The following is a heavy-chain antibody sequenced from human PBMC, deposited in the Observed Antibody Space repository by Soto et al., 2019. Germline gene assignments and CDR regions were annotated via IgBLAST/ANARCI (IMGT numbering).Heavy chain of an antibody. D-gene: IGHD3-22*01. CDR3: ARTYYYDSSGYWRFDP. J-gene: IGHJ5*02. Sequence: ASVKVSCKASGYTFTSYDINWVRQATGQGLEWMGWMNPNSGNTGYAQKFQGRVTMTRNTSISTAYMELSSLRSEDTAVYYCARTYYYDSSGYWRFDPWGQGTLVTVSS. CDR1: GYTFTSYD. CDR2: MNPNSGNT. V-gene: IGHV1-8*01.